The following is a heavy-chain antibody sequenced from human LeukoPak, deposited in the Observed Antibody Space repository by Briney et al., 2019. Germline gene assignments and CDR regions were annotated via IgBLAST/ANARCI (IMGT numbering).Heavy chain of an antibody. CDR3: ARGGYYGSGNDFRFDP. J-gene: IGHJ5*02. V-gene: IGHV4-59*07. Sequence: PSDTLSLTCTVSGGSISSYYWIWIRQSPGKGLECIGYIHYTGSTNYNPSLKSRVTISVETSKNQFSLKLKSVTAADTAVYYCARGGYYGSGNDFRFDPWGQGTLVTVSS. CDR1: GGSISSYY. D-gene: IGHD3-10*01. CDR2: IHYTGST.